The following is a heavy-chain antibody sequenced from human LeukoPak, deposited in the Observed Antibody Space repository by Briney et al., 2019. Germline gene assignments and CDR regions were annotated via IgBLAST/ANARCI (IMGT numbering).Heavy chain of an antibody. D-gene: IGHD2-15*01. CDR1: GYTFTGYY. V-gene: IGHV1-2*02. CDR3: ARENCSGGSCSVAFDI. CDR2: INPNSGGT. J-gene: IGHJ3*02. Sequence: ASVKVSCKASGYTFTGYYMHWVRQAPGQGLEWMGWINPNSGGTNYAQKFQGRVTMTRVTSISTAYMELSRLRSDDTAVYYCARENCSGGSCSVAFDIWGQGTMVTVSS.